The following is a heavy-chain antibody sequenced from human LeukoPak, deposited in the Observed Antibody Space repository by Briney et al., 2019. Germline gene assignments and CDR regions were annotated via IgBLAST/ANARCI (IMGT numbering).Heavy chain of an antibody. CDR1: GFTFSDFA. CDR3: AKALNWRDSPFDY. V-gene: IGHV3-23*01. J-gene: IGHJ4*02. Sequence: GGSLRLSCAASGFTFSDFAMSWVRQAPGKGLEWVSAISGTGGSTYYADSVKGRFTISRDNSKNTLYLQMNSLRAEDTAVYYCAKALNWRDSPFDYWGQGALVTVSS. D-gene: IGHD1-1*01. CDR2: ISGTGGST.